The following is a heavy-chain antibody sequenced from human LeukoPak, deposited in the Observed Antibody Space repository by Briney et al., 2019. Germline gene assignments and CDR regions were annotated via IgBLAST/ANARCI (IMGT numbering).Heavy chain of an antibody. Sequence: GGSLRLSCAASAFPFSDYWMTWVRLPPGRGLEGVANIKEDGSEKYYVDSVKGRFTISRDNAENSLFLQMNSLRADDTAVYYCARVRGIAAVGTSSVWGRGTLVTVSS. CDR2: IKEDGSEK. CDR3: ARVRGIAAVGTSSV. V-gene: IGHV3-7*01. J-gene: IGHJ4*02. D-gene: IGHD6-13*01. CDR1: AFPFSDYW.